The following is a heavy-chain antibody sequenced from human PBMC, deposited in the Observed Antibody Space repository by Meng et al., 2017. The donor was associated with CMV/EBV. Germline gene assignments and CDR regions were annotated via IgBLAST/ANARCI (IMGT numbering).Heavy chain of an antibody. CDR3: ARGSTSVTMIVVVFTAASLAYDS. CDR2: INHRGST. Sequence: SETLSLTSAVYGGSFSGYDWTWIRQSPGKGLEWIGEINHRGSTNYNPSLKSRLTISLDTSKNQFSLKLKSVTAADTAVYYCARGSTSVTMIVVVFTAASLAYDSWGQGTLVPSPQ. CDR1: GGSFSGYD. V-gene: IGHV4-34*01. J-gene: IGHJ4*02. D-gene: IGHD3-22*01.